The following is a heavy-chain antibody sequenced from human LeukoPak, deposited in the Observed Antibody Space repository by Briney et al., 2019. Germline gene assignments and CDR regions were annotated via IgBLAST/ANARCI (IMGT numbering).Heavy chain of an antibody. CDR2: INRDGSST. D-gene: IGHD2-21*02. Sequence: GGSLRLSCAASGFTSSNYWMHWVRQAPAKGLVWVSHINRDGSSTNYADSVRGRFTISRDNAKNTLYLQTNSLRAEDTAVYYCARLYCGGDCYSGRFDYWGQGTLVTVSS. CDR1: GFTSSNYW. CDR3: ARLYCGGDCYSGRFDY. J-gene: IGHJ4*02. V-gene: IGHV3-74*01.